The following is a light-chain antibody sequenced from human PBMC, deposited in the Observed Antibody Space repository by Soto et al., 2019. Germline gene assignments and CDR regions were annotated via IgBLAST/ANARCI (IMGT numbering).Light chain of an antibody. V-gene: IGKV1-39*01. J-gene: IGKJ2*01. CDR1: QTISFY. Sequence: IQMTQSPSSLSASVRDTVTITCRAIQTISFYLNWYQQKPGRTPNLLIYATSSLQSGVPSRFDGSGCGTEYTLNISSLQPDDFETYYCQQSISTPNTFGQGTKLELK. CDR3: QQSISTPNT. CDR2: ATS.